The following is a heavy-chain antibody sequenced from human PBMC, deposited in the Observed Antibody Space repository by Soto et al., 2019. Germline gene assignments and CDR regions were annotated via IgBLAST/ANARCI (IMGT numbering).Heavy chain of an antibody. D-gene: IGHD5-18*01. Sequence: QVQLVESGGGVVQPGRSLRLSCAASGFTFSRYGMHWVRQAPGKGLEWVAVISYDGSDKYYADAVKGRFTISRDNSKNTLYVQMNSLRVEDTAVYYCAKAGYTYGIDSQLDYWGQGTLVTVSS. V-gene: IGHV3-30*18. J-gene: IGHJ4*02. CDR1: GFTFSRYG. CDR3: AKAGYTYGIDSQLDY. CDR2: ISYDGSDK.